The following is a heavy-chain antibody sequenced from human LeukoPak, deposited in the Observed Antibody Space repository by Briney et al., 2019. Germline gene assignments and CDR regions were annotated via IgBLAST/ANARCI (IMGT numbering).Heavy chain of an antibody. V-gene: IGHV3-74*01. J-gene: IGHJ6*04. CDR2: INSDGSYT. D-gene: IGHD2-15*01. CDR3: ARDVGYGMDV. CDR1: GFTFRSHW. Sequence: GGSLRLSCAASGFTFRSHWMHWVRQAPGKGLVWVSHINSDGSYTSYADCAKGRFTISRDNAKNTLYLQMNSLRAEDTAVYYCARDVGYGMDVWGKGTTVTVSS.